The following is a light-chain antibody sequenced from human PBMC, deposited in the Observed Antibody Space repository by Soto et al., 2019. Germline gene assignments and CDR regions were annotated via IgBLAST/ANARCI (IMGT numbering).Light chain of an antibody. CDR3: QQYNNWPF. Sequence: EIVMTQSPATLSVSPGERATLSCRASQSVSSNLAWYQQKPGQAPRLLIYGASTRATGIPAGFSGSGSGTEFTLTISSLQSEDFAVYYCQQYNNWPFFGQGTRLEIK. CDR2: GAS. J-gene: IGKJ5*01. V-gene: IGKV3-15*01. CDR1: QSVSSN.